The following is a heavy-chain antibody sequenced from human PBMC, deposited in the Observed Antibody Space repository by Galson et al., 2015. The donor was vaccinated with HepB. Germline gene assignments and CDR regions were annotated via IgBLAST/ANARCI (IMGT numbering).Heavy chain of an antibody. J-gene: IGHJ3*01. V-gene: IGHV3-23*01. D-gene: IGHD5-18*01. CDR2: ISGRGGTT. Sequence: SLRLSCAASGFSFRSYTMTWVRLAPGEGLQWVSGISGRGGTTYYADTVKGRFTISRDNSKNTLYLQMNSLRAEDTAMYYCARAYSFGYAFDFWGQGTMVTVSS. CDR1: GFSFRSYT. CDR3: ARAYSFGYAFDF.